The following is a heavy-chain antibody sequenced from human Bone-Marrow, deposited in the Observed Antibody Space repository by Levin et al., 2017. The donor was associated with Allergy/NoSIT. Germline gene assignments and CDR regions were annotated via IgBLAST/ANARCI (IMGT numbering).Heavy chain of an antibody. D-gene: IGHD5-18*01. Sequence: GGSLRLSCAASGFTFSSYAMHWVRQAPGKGLEWVAVISYDGSNKYYADSVKGRFTISRDNSKNTLYLQMNSLRAEDTAVYYCARGFLEWIQLWLPDYWGQGTLVTVSS. CDR1: GFTFSSYA. CDR3: ARGFLEWIQLWLPDY. V-gene: IGHV3-30-3*01. CDR2: ISYDGSNK. J-gene: IGHJ4*02.